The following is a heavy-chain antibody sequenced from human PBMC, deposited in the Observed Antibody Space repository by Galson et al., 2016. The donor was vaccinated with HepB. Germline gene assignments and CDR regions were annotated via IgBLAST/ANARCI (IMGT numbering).Heavy chain of an antibody. CDR1: GFTFSSYA. D-gene: IGHD1-14*01. Sequence: SLRLSCATSGFTFSSYAMAWVRQAPGKGLEWVSGTSGTGTDTYYADSVKGRFTISRDNSKNTLYLQLRSLRPGETAVYYWARALAAITGELADWGQGTLLVVSS. V-gene: IGHV3-23*01. CDR2: TSGTGTDT. J-gene: IGHJ4*02. CDR3: ARALAAITGELAD.